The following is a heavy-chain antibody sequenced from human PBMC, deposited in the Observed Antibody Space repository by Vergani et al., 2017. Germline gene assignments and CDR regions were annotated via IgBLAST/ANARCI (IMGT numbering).Heavy chain of an antibody. CDR1: GGSISSYY. CDR3: ARGPRIRGYSYGYYYYYYGMDV. D-gene: IGHD5-18*01. V-gene: IGHV4-4*07. Sequence: QVQLQESGPGLVKPSETLSLTCTVSGGSISSYYWSWIRQPAGKGLEWIGRIYTSGSTNYNPSLKSRVTMSVDTSKNQFSLKLSSVTAADTAVYYCARGPRIRGYSYGYYYYYYGMDVWGQGTTVTVSS. CDR2: IYTSGST. J-gene: IGHJ6*02.